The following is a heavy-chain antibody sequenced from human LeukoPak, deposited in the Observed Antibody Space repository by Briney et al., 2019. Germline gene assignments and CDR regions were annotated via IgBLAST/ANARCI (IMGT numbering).Heavy chain of an antibody. V-gene: IGHV3-7*01. CDR3: ARSLSHWELPTNY. CDR2: IKQDGTET. CDR1: GFTFTTYW. J-gene: IGHJ4*02. D-gene: IGHD1-26*01. Sequence: GVLRLSCAASGFTFTTYWMNWVRQAPGKGLEWVANIKQDGTETYYVDSVKGRFTVSRDNAKNSVFLQTNSLRDDDTAVYYCARSLSHWELPTNYWGQGTLVTVSS.